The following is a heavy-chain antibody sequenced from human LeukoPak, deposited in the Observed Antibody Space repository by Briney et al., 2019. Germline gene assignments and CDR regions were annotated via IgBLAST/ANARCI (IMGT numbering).Heavy chain of an antibody. CDR3: AKDKDSSSWYYFDY. V-gene: IGHV3-23*01. J-gene: IGHJ4*02. D-gene: IGHD6-13*01. CDR2: ISGSGGYT. CDR1: GFTFSTYA. Sequence: GGSLRLSCAASGFTFSTYAMSWVRQAPGKGLEWVSAISGSGGYTYYADSVKGRFTISRDKSKNTLYLQMNSLRAEDTALYYCAKDKDSSSWYYFDYWGQGTLVTVSS.